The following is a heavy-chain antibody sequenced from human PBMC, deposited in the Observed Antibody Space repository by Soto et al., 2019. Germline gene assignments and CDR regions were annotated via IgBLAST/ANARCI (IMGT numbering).Heavy chain of an antibody. D-gene: IGHD5-18*01. V-gene: IGHV4-30-4*01. CDR1: GGSVTSDEDY. CDR2: ISNSGST. CDR3: ATESGSTYGDFDH. Sequence: SETLSLTCTVSGGSVTSDEDYWTWIRQSPGKGLEWIGYISNSGSTGYNPSLKTRLSMSVDRSKNQFTLRLTSVTAADTAVYFGATESGSTYGDFDHWGQGTQVTVSS. J-gene: IGHJ4*02.